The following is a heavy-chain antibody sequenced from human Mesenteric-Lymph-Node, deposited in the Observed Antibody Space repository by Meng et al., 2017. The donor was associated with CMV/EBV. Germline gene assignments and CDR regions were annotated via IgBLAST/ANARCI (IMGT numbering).Heavy chain of an antibody. Sequence: SGGSISRSNWWSWVRQPPGKGLEWIGEIYHSGSTNYNPSLKSRVTISVDKSKNQFSLKLSSVTAADTAVYYCARGLYGSGSFDAFDIWGQGTMVTVSS. D-gene: IGHD3-10*01. V-gene: IGHV4-4*02. CDR1: GGSISRSNW. CDR2: IYHSGST. J-gene: IGHJ3*02. CDR3: ARGLYGSGSFDAFDI.